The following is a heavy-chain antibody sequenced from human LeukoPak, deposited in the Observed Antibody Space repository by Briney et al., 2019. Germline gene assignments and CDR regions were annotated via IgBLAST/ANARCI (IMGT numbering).Heavy chain of an antibody. V-gene: IGHV4-39*07. CDR3: ARYLYGSGIPDAFDI. CDR1: GGSISSSSYY. J-gene: IGHJ3*02. Sequence: SETLSLTCTVSGGSISSSSYYWGWIRQPPGKGLEWIGSIYYSGSTYYNPSLKSRVTISVDTSKNQFSLKLSSVTAADTAVYYCARYLYGSGIPDAFDIWGQGTMVTVSS. D-gene: IGHD3-10*01. CDR2: IYYSGST.